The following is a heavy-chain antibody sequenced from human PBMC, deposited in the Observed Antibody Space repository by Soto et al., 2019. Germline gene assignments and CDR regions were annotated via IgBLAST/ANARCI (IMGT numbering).Heavy chain of an antibody. Sequence: PSETLSLTCTVSGGSISSYYWGWIRQPPGKGLEWIGSIYCSGSTYYNPSLKSRVTISVDTSKNQFSLKLSSVTAADTAVYYCARDIMGTNYYYYGMDVWGQGTTVTV. J-gene: IGHJ6*02. CDR1: GGSISSYY. CDR2: IYCSGST. V-gene: IGHV4-39*07. CDR3: ARDIMGTNYYYYGMDV. D-gene: IGHD2-8*01.